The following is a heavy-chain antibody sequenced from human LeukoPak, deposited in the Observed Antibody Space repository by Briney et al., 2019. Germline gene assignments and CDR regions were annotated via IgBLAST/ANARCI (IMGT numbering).Heavy chain of an antibody. CDR2: ISYDGSNK. CDR1: GFTFSSYA. Sequence: GGSLRLSCAASGFTFSSYAMHWVRQAPGKGLEWVAVISYDGSNKYYADSVKGRFTISRDNSKNTLYLQMNSLRAEDTAVYYCARDFQPRYCSSSSCSPAWGQGTTVTVSS. CDR3: ARDFQPRYCSSSSCSPA. V-gene: IGHV3-30-3*01. D-gene: IGHD2-2*01. J-gene: IGHJ6*02.